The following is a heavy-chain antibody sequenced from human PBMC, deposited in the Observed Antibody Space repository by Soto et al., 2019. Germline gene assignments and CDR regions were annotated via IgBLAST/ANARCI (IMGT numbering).Heavy chain of an antibody. CDR3: ATELTVAATGWFDP. CDR1: GDSISSYH. V-gene: IGHV4-4*07. J-gene: IGHJ5*02. D-gene: IGHD6-19*01. CDR2: INTSGST. Sequence: LSLTCTVSGDSISSYHWSWMRQPAGKGLEWIGRINTSGSTNYNPSLKSRVTLSLDTSKNQFSLKLRSVTAADTAVYYCATELTVAATGWFDPWGQGTLVTVSS.